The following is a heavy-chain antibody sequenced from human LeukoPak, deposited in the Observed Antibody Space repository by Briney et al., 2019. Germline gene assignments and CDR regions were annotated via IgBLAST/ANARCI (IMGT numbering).Heavy chain of an antibody. CDR1: GYTFTSYA. J-gene: IGHJ6*02. CDR2: INAGNGNT. Sequence: ASVKVSCKASGYTFTSYAMHWVRQAPGQRLEWMGWINAGNGNTKYSQKFQGRVTMTRDTSTSTVYMELSSLRSEDTAVYYCAREGPQGGELPDGMDVWGQGTTVTVSS. V-gene: IGHV1-3*01. CDR3: AREGPQGGELPDGMDV. D-gene: IGHD1-26*01.